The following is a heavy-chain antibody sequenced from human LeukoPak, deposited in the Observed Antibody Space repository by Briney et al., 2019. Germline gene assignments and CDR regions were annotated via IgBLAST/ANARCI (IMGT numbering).Heavy chain of an antibody. CDR3: ARGHYYDTSGDY. J-gene: IGHJ4*02. CDR2: IYHSGST. D-gene: IGHD3-22*01. CDR1: GYSISSGYY. Sequence: SETLSLTCAVSGYSISSGYYWGWIRQPPGKGLEWIGSIYHSGSTYYNPSLQSRVTISVDTSKNQFSLNLSSVTAADTAVYYCARGHYYDTSGDYWGQGTLVTVSS. V-gene: IGHV4-38-2*01.